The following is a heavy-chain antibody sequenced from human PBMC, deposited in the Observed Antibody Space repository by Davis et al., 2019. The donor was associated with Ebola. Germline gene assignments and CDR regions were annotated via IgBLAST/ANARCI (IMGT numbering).Heavy chain of an antibody. V-gene: IGHV3-23*01. J-gene: IGHJ3*01. CDR2: LGLSADT. CDR3: AKDTSSVWFDV. Sequence: GGSLRLSCAASGLVFSSYVMSWVRRAPGKGLEWVSTLGLSADTYYADSVKGRFTISRDNSKNTLLLQMNSLRVEDTAIYYCAKDTSSVWFDVWGQGTMVTVSS. CDR1: GLVFSSYV. D-gene: IGHD6-19*01.